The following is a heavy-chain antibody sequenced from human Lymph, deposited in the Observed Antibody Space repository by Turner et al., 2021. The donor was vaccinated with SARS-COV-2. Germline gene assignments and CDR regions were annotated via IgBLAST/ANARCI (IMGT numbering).Heavy chain of an antibody. CDR3: TTHSAPDY. V-gene: IGHV3-15*01. D-gene: IGHD6-13*01. CDR2: IKTKSDGGTT. Sequence: EVQLVESGGGLVKPGGSLRLSCAASGFTFSNAWMPWVRQDPGKGLEWVGCIKTKSDGGTTDYAAPVKGRFTISRDDSKNTLYLQMNSLKYEDTAVYYCTTHSAPDYWGQGTLVTVSS. CDR1: GFTFSNAW. J-gene: IGHJ4*02.